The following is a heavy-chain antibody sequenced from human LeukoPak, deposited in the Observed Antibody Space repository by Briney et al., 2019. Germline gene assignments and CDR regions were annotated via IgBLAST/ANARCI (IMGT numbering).Heavy chain of an antibody. CDR3: ARLSGITMIVVFISDAFDI. CDR2: IYYSGST. J-gene: IGHJ3*02. D-gene: IGHD3-22*01. V-gene: IGHV4-39*01. Sequence: PGGSLRLSCTVSGGSISSSSYYWGWIRQPPGKGLEWIGSIYYSGSTYYNPSLKSRVTISVDTSKNQFSLKLSSVTAADTAVYYCARLSGITMIVVFISDAFDIWGQGTMVTVSS. CDR1: GGSISSSSYY.